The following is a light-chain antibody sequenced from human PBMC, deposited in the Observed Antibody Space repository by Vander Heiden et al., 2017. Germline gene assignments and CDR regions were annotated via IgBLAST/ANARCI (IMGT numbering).Light chain of an antibody. CDR1: FSDVGAYEY. V-gene: IGLV2-11*01. CDR2: DVN. CDR3: CSYAGTYTYV. Sequence: QSALTQPRSVSGSPGQSVTISCAGAFSDVGAYEYVSWYQQYPGKAPKVIIYDVNKRPPGVPDRFSGSKSGTTASLTISGLQAKDEAEFYCCSYAGTYTYVFGSGTGVTVL. J-gene: IGLJ1*01.